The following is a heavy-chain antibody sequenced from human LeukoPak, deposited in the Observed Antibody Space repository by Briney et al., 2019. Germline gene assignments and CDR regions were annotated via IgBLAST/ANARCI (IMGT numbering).Heavy chain of an antibody. CDR2: IDPNSGGT. D-gene: IGHD3-22*01. CDR3: ARGGIVVVIIDY. V-gene: IGHV1-2*02. Sequence: ASVKVSCKASGYTFIAYWMHWVRQAPGQGLEWMGRIDPNSGGTSSAQKFQGRVTMTRDTSISTAYMELSRLRSDDTAVYYCARGGIVVVIIDYWGQGTLVTVSS. CDR1: GYTFIAYW. J-gene: IGHJ4*02.